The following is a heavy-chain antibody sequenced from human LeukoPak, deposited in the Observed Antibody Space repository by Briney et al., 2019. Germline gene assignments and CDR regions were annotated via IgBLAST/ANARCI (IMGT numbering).Heavy chain of an antibody. V-gene: IGHV4-4*07. CDR2: IYTSGSP. Sequence: SETLSLTCTVSGGSITSYYWTWLRQSAGKGLEWIGRIYTSGSPNYNPSLKSRVTMSVDTSKNQFSLKLTSVTAADTAVYYCARDKDFWSGYFMDVWGKGTTVTVSS. D-gene: IGHD3-3*01. CDR3: ARDKDFWSGYFMDV. CDR1: GGSITSYY. J-gene: IGHJ6*03.